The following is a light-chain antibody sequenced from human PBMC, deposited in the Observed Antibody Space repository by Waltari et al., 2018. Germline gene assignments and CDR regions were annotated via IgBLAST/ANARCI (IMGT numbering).Light chain of an antibody. V-gene: IGLV3-19*01. J-gene: IGLJ2*01. Sequence: SSELTQDPAVSVALGQTVKISCQGDIVRTYSQNWCQQKPGQAPILIIYGKNNRPSGIPDRFSASSSGDTASLVITGAQAEDEAVYYCGSRDSDGDVIFGGGTKLTVL. CDR1: IVRTYS. CDR2: GKN. CDR3: GSRDSDGDVI.